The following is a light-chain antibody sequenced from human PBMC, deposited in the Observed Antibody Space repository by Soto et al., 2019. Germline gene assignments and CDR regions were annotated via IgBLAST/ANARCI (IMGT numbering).Light chain of an antibody. CDR2: DVS. J-gene: IGLJ2*01. Sequence: QSALTQPASVSGSPGQSITISCTGTSSDVGGYNYVSWYQPHPGKAPKLMFYDVSNRPSGVSNRFSGSKSGNTASLTISGLQAEDEADYYCSSYTGSSTYVVFGGGTKLTVL. CDR1: SSDVGGYNY. CDR3: SSYTGSSTYVV. V-gene: IGLV2-14*01.